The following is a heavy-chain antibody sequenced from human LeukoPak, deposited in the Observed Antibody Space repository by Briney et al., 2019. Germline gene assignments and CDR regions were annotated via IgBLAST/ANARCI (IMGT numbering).Heavy chain of an antibody. Sequence: GGSLRLSCVASGFTFSSYWTHWVRQVPGKGLVWVSRINSDGSSTSYADSVKGRFTISRDNAKNTVYMEMNSLRAEDTAVYYCARRYNFDSWGQGTLVTVSS. CDR1: GFTFSSYW. CDR2: INSDGSST. J-gene: IGHJ4*02. D-gene: IGHD1-14*01. CDR3: ARRYNFDS. V-gene: IGHV3-74*01.